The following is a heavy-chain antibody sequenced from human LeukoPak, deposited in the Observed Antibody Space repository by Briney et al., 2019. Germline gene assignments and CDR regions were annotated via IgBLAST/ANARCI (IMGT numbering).Heavy chain of an antibody. CDR2: IYPGDSDT. CDR3: ARGIQLWSFDY. D-gene: IGHD5-18*01. V-gene: IGHV5-51*01. Sequence: GESLKISCQGSGYSFTTYWIGWVRQMPGKGRDWMGIIYPGDSDTRYTPSFQGQVTISVDKSISTAYLQWSSLKASDTAMYYCARGIQLWSFDYWGQGTLVTVS. CDR1: GYSFTTYW. J-gene: IGHJ4*02.